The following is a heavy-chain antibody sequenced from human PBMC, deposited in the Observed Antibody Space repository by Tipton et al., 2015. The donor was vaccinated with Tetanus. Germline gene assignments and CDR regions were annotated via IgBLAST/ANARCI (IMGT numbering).Heavy chain of an antibody. V-gene: IGHV3-30*18. CDR1: GFTFSSYG. D-gene: IGHD6-19*01. CDR3: AKDLVPYSSGCCSCAY. J-gene: IGHJ4*02. CDR2: ISYDGSNK. Sequence: RSLRLSCAASGFTFSSYGMHWVRQAPGKGLEWVAVISYDGSNKYYADSVKGRFTISRDNSKNTLYLQMNSLRAEDTAVYYCAKDLVPYSSGCCSCAYWGQGSLVTVSS.